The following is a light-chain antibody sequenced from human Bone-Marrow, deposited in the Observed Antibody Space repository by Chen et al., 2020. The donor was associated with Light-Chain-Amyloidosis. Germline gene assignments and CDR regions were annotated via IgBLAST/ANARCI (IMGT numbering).Light chain of an antibody. CDR1: NIGSTS. V-gene: IGLV3-21*02. Sequence: SYVLTQPSSVSVAPGQTAPIACGGNNIGSTSVPWYQQTPGQAPPLVVYDDSDRPSGIPDRLSGSNSGNTATLTISRVEAGDESDYYCQVWDRSSDRPVFGGGTKLTVL. CDR3: QVWDRSSDRPV. J-gene: IGLJ3*02. CDR2: DDS.